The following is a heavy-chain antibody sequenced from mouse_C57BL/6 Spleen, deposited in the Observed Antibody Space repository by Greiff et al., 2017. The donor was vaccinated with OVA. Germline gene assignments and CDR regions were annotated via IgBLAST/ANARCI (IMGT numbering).Heavy chain of an antibody. Sequence: QVQLKQPGAELVKPGASVKLSCKASGYTFTSYWMHWVKQRPGRGLEWIGRIDPNSGGTKYNEKFKSKATLTVDKPSSTAYMQLSSLTSEDSAVYYCARRHYYGSSYGYFDVWGTGTTVTVSS. V-gene: IGHV1-72*01. CDR3: ARRHYYGSSYGYFDV. J-gene: IGHJ1*03. D-gene: IGHD1-1*01. CDR1: GYTFTSYW. CDR2: IDPNSGGT.